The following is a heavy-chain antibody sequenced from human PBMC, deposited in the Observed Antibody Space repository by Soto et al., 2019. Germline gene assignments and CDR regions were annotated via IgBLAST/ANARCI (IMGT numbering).Heavy chain of an antibody. CDR3: TRDQSGTPDI. Sequence: SETLSLTCNVSGDSISNYYWTWIRQSAGKGLEWIGRMSATGGAAYNPSLKSRLTLSRDTSKNELSLSLKFVTAADTAVYFCTRDQSGTPDIWGQGTLVTVSS. J-gene: IGHJ4*03. V-gene: IGHV4-4*07. CDR2: MSATGGA. CDR1: GDSISNYY. D-gene: IGHD1-26*01.